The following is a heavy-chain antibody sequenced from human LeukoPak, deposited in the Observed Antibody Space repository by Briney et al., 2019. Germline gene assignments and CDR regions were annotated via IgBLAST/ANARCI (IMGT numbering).Heavy chain of an antibody. CDR3: ARGPWFRGSGSYYPRSFDY. Sequence: SETLSLTCAVYGGSFSGYYWSWIRQPPGKGLEWIGEINHSGSTNYNPSLKSRVTMSVDASKNQFSLKRSSVTAADTAVYYCARGPWFRGSGSYYPRSFDYWGQGTLVTVSS. CDR2: INHSGST. D-gene: IGHD3-10*01. CDR1: GGSFSGYY. V-gene: IGHV4-34*01. J-gene: IGHJ4*02.